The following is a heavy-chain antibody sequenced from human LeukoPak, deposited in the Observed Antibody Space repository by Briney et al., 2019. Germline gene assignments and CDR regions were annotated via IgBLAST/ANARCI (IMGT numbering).Heavy chain of an antibody. CDR3: KGSHYYYYYYMDV. V-gene: IGHV4-59*01. Sequence: SETLSLTCTVSGESISGFYWTWIRQPPGKGLEWIGYIYYSGSTNYNPSLKSRVTISVDTSKNQFSLKLSSVTAADTAVYYCKGSHYYYYYYMDVWGKGTTVTVSS. CDR2: IYYSGST. CDR1: GESISGFY. J-gene: IGHJ6*03.